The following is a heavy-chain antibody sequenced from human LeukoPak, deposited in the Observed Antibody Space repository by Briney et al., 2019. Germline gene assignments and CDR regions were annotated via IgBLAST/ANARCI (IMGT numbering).Heavy chain of an antibody. CDR2: INHSGST. CDR3: ARVGRKLWSLGHFDY. D-gene: IGHD5-18*01. J-gene: IGHJ4*02. CDR1: GGSFSGYY. V-gene: IGHV4-34*01. Sequence: SSETLSLTCAVYGGSFSGYYWSWIRQPPRKGLEWIGEINHSGSTNYNPSLKSRVTISVDTSKNQFSLKLSSVTAADTAVYYCARVGRKLWSLGHFDYWGQGTLVTVSS.